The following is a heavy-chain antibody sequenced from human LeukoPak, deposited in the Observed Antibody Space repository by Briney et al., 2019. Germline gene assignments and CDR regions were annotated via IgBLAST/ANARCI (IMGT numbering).Heavy chain of an antibody. CDR2: INHSGNT. CDR1: ISSITSGHY. D-gene: IGHD5-12*01. CDR3: ARGYGAYGYFDY. V-gene: IGHV4-38-2*01. Sequence: PSETLSLTCAVSISSITSGHYWGWIRQPPGKGREWIGTINHSGNTYYNSSLKSRISMSVDTSNKQFSLKLNSVTAADTAVYYCARGYGAYGYFDYWGQGTLVTVSS. J-gene: IGHJ4*02.